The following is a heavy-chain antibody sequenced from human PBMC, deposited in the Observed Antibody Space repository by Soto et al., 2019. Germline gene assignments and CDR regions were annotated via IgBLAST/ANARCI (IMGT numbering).Heavy chain of an antibody. J-gene: IGHJ4*02. D-gene: IGHD2-15*01. CDR2: IFYSGST. CDR1: GGSISSGAYY. Sequence: SETLSLTCTVSGGSISSGAYYWSWIRQHPGKGLEWIGYIFYSGSTYYNASLKSRVTISVDTSKNQFSLKLSSVTAADTAVYYCARENRVAPYYFAYWGQGTLVTVSS. CDR3: ARENRVAPYYFAY. V-gene: IGHV4-31*03.